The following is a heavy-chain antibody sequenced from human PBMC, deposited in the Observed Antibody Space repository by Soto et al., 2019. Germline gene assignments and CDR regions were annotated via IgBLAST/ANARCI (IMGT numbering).Heavy chain of an antibody. V-gene: IGHV1-69*12. Sequence: VKLFKSGAGVKRPGPSVKISSKASEATLAAYPITWVGQAPGQGLEWMGGTIPIFGKANYAQNFQGRVTITADESTSTAYMELRSLRSEDTAVYYCARDDYYGMDVWGQGTTVAVSS. CDR2: TIPIFGKA. CDR3: ARDDYYGMDV. J-gene: IGHJ6*02. CDR1: EATLAAYP.